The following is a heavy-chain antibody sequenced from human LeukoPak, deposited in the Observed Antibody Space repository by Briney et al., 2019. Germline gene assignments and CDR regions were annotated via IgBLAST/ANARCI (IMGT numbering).Heavy chain of an antibody. CDR1: SGSITSYY. CDR3: AGAPNQHYFDY. J-gene: IGHJ4*02. Sequence: PSETLSLTCTVSSGSITSYYWKWIRQSPGKGLEYIGHIYYTGTADYNPSLKSRVTMSVDTSKNQFSLTLMSVTASDTAVYFCAGAPNQHYFDYWGQGTLVAVSS. V-gene: IGHV4-59*01. CDR2: IYYTGTA.